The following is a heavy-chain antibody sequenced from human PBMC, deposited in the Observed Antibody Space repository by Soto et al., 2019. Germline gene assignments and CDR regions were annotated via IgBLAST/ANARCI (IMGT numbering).Heavy chain of an antibody. Sequence: EEQLVESGGGLVQPGGSLRLSCAVSGFTFRRDWMNWVRQARGKGLEWVAHTNQDGSEKYYVDSVKGRFTIFRDNAKNSLSLQMNSLRAEDTAVYYFSGGVGDAFWGQGTLVTVSS. CDR1: GFTFRRDW. D-gene: IGHD1-26*01. CDR3: SGGVGDAF. J-gene: IGHJ4*02. CDR2: TNQDGSEK. V-gene: IGHV3-7*04.